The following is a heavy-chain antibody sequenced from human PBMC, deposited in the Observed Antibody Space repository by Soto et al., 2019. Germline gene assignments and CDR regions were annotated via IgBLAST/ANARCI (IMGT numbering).Heavy chain of an antibody. Sequence: GGSLRLSCAASGFTFSSYGMHWVRQAPGKGLEWVAVISYDGSNKYYADSVKGRFTISRDNSKNTLYLQMNSLRAEDTAVYYCANSDILTGTIDYWGQGTLVTVSS. CDR1: GFTFSSYG. D-gene: IGHD3-9*01. V-gene: IGHV3-30*18. J-gene: IGHJ4*02. CDR3: ANSDILTGTIDY. CDR2: ISYDGSNK.